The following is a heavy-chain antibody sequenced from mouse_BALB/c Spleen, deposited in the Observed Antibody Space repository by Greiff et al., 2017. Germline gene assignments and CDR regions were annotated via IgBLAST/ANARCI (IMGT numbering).Heavy chain of an antibody. CDR3: AREKIYYGYDGYFDV. Sequence: QVQLQQSGAELVKPGASVKLSCKASGYTFTSYDINWVRQRPEQGLEWIGWIFPGDGSTKYNEKFKGKVTLPTGKAYSTAYMQLSRLTSEDSAVYFCAREKIYYGYDGYFDVWGAGTTVTVSS. D-gene: IGHD2-2*01. CDR1: GYTFTSYD. J-gene: IGHJ1*01. V-gene: IGHV1S56*01. CDR2: IFPGDGST.